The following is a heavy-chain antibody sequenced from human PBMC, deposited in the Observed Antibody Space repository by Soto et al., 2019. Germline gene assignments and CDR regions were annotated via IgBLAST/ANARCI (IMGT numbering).Heavy chain of an antibody. D-gene: IGHD1-26*01. V-gene: IGHV4-39*01. CDR3: AGWDPGDY. J-gene: IGHJ4*02. Sequence: LSLTCTVSGGSISSSSYYWGWIRQPPGKGLEWIGSIYYSGSTYYNPSLKSRVTISVDTSKNQFSLKLSSVTAADTAVYYCAGWDPGDYWGQGTLVTVSS. CDR1: GGSISSSSYY. CDR2: IYYSGST.